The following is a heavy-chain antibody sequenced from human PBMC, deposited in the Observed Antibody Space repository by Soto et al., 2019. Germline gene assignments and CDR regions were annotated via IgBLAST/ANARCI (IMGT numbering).Heavy chain of an antibody. Sequence: TSETLSLTCTVSGVSISTGGYYWSWIRQHPGKGLEWIGNIYYSGRTYYNPSLKSRVILSVDTSKNHFSLNLRSLAAADSAMYYCASVRRGDSESYFDYCGQGALVTVYS. CDR1: GVSISTGGYY. D-gene: IGHD2-21*02. J-gene: IGHJ4*02. CDR2: IYYSGRT. CDR3: ASVRRGDSESYFDY. V-gene: IGHV4-31*03.